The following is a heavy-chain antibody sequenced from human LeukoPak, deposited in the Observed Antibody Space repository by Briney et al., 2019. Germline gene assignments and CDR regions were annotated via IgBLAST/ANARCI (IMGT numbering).Heavy chain of an antibody. D-gene: IGHD4-17*01. CDR3: ASGGPVTTYDFDY. V-gene: IGHV3-11*06. J-gene: IGHJ4*02. CDR1: GFTFSDYY. Sequence: GGSLRLSCAASGFTFSDYYMSWIRQAPGKGLESVSYISNSGSNTNYLDSVKGRFTISRDDAKNSLYLQMNSLRVEDTAVYYCASGGPVTTYDFDYWGQGTLVTVSS. CDR2: ISNSGSNT.